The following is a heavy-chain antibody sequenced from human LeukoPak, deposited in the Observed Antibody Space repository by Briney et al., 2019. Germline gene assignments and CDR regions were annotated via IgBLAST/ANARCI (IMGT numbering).Heavy chain of an antibody. V-gene: IGHV5-51*01. CDR1: GYSFTSYW. CDR3: ATIWTERYYYDSSGYPLGAFDI. CDR2: IYPGDSDT. D-gene: IGHD3-22*01. Sequence: GESLKISCKGSGYSFTSYWIGWVRQMPGKGLEWMGIIYPGDSDTRYSPSFQGQVTISADKSISTAYLQWSSLKASDTAMYYCATIWTERYYYDSSGYPLGAFDIWGQGTTVTVSS. J-gene: IGHJ3*02.